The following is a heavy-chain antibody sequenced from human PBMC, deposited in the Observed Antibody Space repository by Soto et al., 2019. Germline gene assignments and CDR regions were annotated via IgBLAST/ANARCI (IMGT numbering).Heavy chain of an antibody. CDR1: GFTFRSYH. J-gene: IGHJ5*02. D-gene: IGHD2-2*01. Sequence: QVQLVESGGGVVQPGRSLRLSCAASGFTFRSYHMHWVRQAPGKGLEWVSSISYDESNKYYTDSVKGRFTISRDNSKNTLYLQMNSLRDEDTAVYYCARALDVAMDSKDNWFDPWGQGTLVTVSS. V-gene: IGHV3-30-3*01. CDR2: ISYDESNK. CDR3: ARALDVAMDSKDNWFDP.